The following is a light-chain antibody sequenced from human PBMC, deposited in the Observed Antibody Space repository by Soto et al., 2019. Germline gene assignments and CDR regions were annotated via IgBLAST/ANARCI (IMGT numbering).Light chain of an antibody. Sequence: EIVLTQSPGTLSLSPGERATLSCRASQSVSSSYLAWYQQKPGQAPRLLIDGASSRATDIPDRYSGSGSGTDFTLTISRLEPEDFAVYYCHQYGSSPATFGQGTKVDIK. J-gene: IGKJ1*01. CDR3: HQYGSSPAT. CDR1: QSVSSSY. CDR2: GAS. V-gene: IGKV3-20*01.